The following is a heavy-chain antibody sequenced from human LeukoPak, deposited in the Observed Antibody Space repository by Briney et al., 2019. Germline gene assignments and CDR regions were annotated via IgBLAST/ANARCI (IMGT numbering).Heavy chain of an antibody. J-gene: IGHJ4*02. CDR2: IKQDGSEK. CDR3: ATDRGGSPFDY. Sequence: GGSLRLSCAASGFTFSRYWMSWVRQVPRKGLEWVANIKQDGSEKYYVDSVKGRFTISRDNAKNSLYLQMNSLRAEDTAVYYCATDRGGSPFDYWGQGTLVTVSS. CDR1: GFTFSRYW. V-gene: IGHV3-7*03. D-gene: IGHD2-15*01.